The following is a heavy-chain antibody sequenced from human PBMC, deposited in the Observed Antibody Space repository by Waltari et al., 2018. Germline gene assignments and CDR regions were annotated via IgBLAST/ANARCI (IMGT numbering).Heavy chain of an antibody. D-gene: IGHD3-10*01. CDR1: GGSISSYY. CDR2: IYYSGST. J-gene: IGHJ4*02. V-gene: IGHV4-59*01. Sequence: QVQLQESGPGLVKPSETLSLTCTVSGGSISSYYWIWILQPPGKGLEWIGYIYYSGSTNYNPSLKSRVTISVDTSKNQFSLKLSSVTAADTAVYYCARDGSGSYLAYYFDYWGQGTLVTVSS. CDR3: ARDGSGSYLAYYFDY.